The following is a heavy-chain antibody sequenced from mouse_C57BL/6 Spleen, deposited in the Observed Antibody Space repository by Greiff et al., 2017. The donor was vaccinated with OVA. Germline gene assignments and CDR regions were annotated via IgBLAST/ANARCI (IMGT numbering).Heavy chain of an antibody. CDR1: GYTFTDYN. V-gene: IGHV1-22*01. D-gene: IGHD1-1*01. Sequence: VQLQQSGPELVKPGASVTMSCKASGYTFTDYNMHWVKQSHGKSLEWIGYINPNNGGTSYNQKFKGKATLTVNKSSSTAYMELRSLTSEDSAVYYCARSDGTVVPFDYWGQGTTLTVSS. CDR3: ARSDGTVVPFDY. CDR2: INPNNGGT. J-gene: IGHJ2*01.